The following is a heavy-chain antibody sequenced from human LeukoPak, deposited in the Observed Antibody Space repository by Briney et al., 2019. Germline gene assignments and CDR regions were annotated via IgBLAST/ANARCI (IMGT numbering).Heavy chain of an antibody. J-gene: IGHJ6*04. CDR3: VRDRVADVPPYYYNMDV. Sequence: SLSLSCAPSRFTFRDYYMMGLRQSRGKGVEGVIRLRGSGITIYYADSMWGRFTISRENGNNSLFLQINSLRAEETAVYYCVRDRVADVPPYYYNMDVWGKGTTVTVSS. V-gene: IGHV3-11*01. CDR1: RFTFRDYY. CDR2: LRGSGITI. D-gene: IGHD2-15*01.